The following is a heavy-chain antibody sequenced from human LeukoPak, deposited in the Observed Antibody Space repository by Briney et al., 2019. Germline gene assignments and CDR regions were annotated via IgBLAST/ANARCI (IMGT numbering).Heavy chain of an antibody. V-gene: IGHV3-23*01. CDR1: GFTFSSYA. J-gene: IGHJ4*02. Sequence: GGSLRLSCAASGFTFSSYAMSWVRQAPGKGLEWVSGISGTGGSTYYADSVKGRFTISRDNSKNTLYLQMNSLRAEDTAVYYCARDLSSGYLDYWGQGTLVTVSS. D-gene: IGHD3-22*01. CDR2: ISGTGGST. CDR3: ARDLSSGYLDY.